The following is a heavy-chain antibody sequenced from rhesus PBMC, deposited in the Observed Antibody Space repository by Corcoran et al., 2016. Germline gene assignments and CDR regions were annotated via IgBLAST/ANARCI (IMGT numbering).Heavy chain of an antibody. J-gene: IGHJ2*01. CDR3: ARHGGYSSGWFQWYFDI. CDR2: IYGSDAPT. D-gene: IGHD6-31*01. CDR1: GGSISGGYD. Sequence: QVPLQESGPGLVKPSETLSLPCAVSGGSISGGYDCSWHRQPQGKGVEGFGDIYGSDAPTTHNPSPKNRVTISKDPSKNQFSLKLRSVTAAVTAVYYCARHGGYSSGWFQWYFDIWGPGTPITISS. V-gene: IGHV4-76*01.